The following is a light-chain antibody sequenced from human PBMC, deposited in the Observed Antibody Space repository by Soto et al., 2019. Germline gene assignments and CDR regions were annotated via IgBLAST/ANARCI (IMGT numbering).Light chain of an antibody. CDR1: QTFSSSY. J-gene: IGKJ2*01. V-gene: IGKV3-20*01. CDR2: GAS. CDR3: HQYGGSPPT. Sequence: EIVLTQSPGTLSLSPEERATLSCRASQTFSSSYLVWYQQRPGQAPRLLMYGASSRATGIPDRFSGSGSGADFTLTISRLEPEDFAVYYCHQYGGSPPTFGQGTKLQIK.